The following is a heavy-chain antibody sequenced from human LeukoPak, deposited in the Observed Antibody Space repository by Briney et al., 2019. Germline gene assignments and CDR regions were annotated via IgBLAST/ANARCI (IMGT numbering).Heavy chain of an antibody. Sequence: ASVKVSCKVSGYTLTELSMHWVRQAPGKGLEWMGGFDPEDGETIYAQKFQGRVTMTEDTSTDTAYMELSSLRSEDTAVYYCATVNGDYGEAWFDPWGQGTLVTVSS. J-gene: IGHJ5*02. CDR2: FDPEDGET. CDR1: GYTLTELS. D-gene: IGHD4-17*01. V-gene: IGHV1-24*01. CDR3: ATVNGDYGEAWFDP.